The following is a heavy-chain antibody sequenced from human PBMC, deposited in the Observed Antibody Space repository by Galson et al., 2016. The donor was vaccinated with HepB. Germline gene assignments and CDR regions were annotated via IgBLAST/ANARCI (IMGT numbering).Heavy chain of an antibody. D-gene: IGHD6-13*01. V-gene: IGHV3-30*18. Sequence: SLRLSCAASGFTFGCCGMHWVRQAPGKGLEWVAVISYDGSDKYYSDSVKGRFTISRDNSNNTLHLQMNSLRADDTAVYSCAKDTSAPAGISPWGQGALVTVSS. J-gene: IGHJ4*02. CDR3: AKDTSAPAGISP. CDR1: GFTFGCCG. CDR2: ISYDGSDK.